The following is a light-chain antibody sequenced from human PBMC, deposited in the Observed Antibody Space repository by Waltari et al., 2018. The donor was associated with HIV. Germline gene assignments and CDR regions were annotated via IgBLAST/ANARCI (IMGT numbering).Light chain of an antibody. Sequence: QSVLTQPPSASGTHGQRVTISCSGSSSNIKRNPVNWYQQFPGTTPKVVIYSINQRPSGVPDRFSGARSGTSASLAISGLQSEDEAHYYCAAWDDSLDGYVFGPGTEVTVL. V-gene: IGLV1-44*01. CDR1: SSNIKRNP. J-gene: IGLJ1*01. CDR3: AAWDDSLDGYV. CDR2: SIN.